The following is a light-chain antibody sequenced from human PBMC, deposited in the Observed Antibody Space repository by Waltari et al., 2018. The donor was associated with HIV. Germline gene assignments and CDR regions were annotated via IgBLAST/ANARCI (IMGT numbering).Light chain of an antibody. J-gene: IGKJ2*01. CDR2: GTS. CDR1: QSVDNNY. Sequence: EIVLTQSPGTLSLSQGERATLSCRASQSVDNNYLAWYQQKPGQAPRLLIYGTSSRATGIPDRFSGSGSGTDFTLTISRLEPEDFAVYYCQQYGSSPYTFGQGTNLEIK. CDR3: QQYGSSPYT. V-gene: IGKV3-20*01.